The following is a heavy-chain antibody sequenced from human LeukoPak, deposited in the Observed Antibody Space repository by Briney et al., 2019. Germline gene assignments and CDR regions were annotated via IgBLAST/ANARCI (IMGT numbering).Heavy chain of an antibody. J-gene: IGHJ4*02. V-gene: IGHV4-59*01. Sequence: PSETLSLTCTVSGGSISSYYWSWIRQPPGKGLEWIGYISYSGSTNYNPSLKSRVTISVDTSKNQFSLKLSSVTTADTAVYYCARGRSLHCFDYWGQGTLVTVSS. CDR3: ARGRSLHCFDY. CDR1: GGSISSYY. CDR2: ISYSGST.